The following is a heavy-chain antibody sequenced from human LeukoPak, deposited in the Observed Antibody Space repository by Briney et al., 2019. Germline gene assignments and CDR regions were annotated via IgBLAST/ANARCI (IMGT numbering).Heavy chain of an antibody. CDR3: ARTTEAHSWRTRYYDYYMTS. Sequence: SETLSLTCTVSGGSISSYHWSWIRQPPGKGLEWIGYIYYSGSTNYNPSLKSRVTISVDTSKNQFSLKLSSVTAADTAVYYCARTTEAHSWRTRYYDYYMTSGAKGPRSPSL. CDR2: IYYSGST. J-gene: IGHJ6*03. D-gene: IGHD6-13*01. CDR1: GGSISSYH. V-gene: IGHV4-59*01.